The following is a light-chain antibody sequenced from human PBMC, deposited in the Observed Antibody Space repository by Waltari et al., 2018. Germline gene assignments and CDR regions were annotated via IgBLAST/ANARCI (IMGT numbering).Light chain of an antibody. CDR3: MQSLLALWT. J-gene: IGKJ1*01. Sequence: DIVMTQSPFSLPVTPGEPASISCRSSQSLLHRNGNNYLDRYLQKPGQSPQLLFYLGANRAAGVPDRFSASGAGTHFTLKISRVEAEDVGVYYCMQSLLALWTFGQGTKVEIK. CDR2: LGA. V-gene: IGKV2-28*01. CDR1: QSLLHRNGNNY.